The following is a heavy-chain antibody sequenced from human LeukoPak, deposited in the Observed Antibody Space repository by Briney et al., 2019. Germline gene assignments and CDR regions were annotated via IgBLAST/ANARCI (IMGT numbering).Heavy chain of an antibody. V-gene: IGHV3-74*01. J-gene: IGHJ4*02. CDR2: INTDETTT. D-gene: IGHD3-16*01. Sequence: GGSLRLSCAASGFTFNTYWMHWVRQAPGKGLVWVSLINTDETTTNYADSVKGRFTISRDNAKNTLYLHMNTLRAEDTAVYYCARGLTWGASSLGYWGQGTLVTVSS. CDR1: GFTFNTYW. CDR3: ARGLTWGASSLGY.